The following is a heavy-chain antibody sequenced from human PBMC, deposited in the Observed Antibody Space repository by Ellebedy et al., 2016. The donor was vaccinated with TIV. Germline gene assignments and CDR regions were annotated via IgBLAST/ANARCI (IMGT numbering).Heavy chain of an antibody. Sequence: GESLKISCAASGFTFSSYSMNWVRQAPGKGLEWVSSISSSSSYIYYADSVKGRFTISRDNAKNSLYLQMNSLRAEDTAVYYCARDRVVKGSGWYFDYWGQGTLVTVSS. J-gene: IGHJ4*02. V-gene: IGHV3-21*01. CDR2: ISSSSSYI. D-gene: IGHD6-19*01. CDR1: GFTFSSYS. CDR3: ARDRVVKGSGWYFDY.